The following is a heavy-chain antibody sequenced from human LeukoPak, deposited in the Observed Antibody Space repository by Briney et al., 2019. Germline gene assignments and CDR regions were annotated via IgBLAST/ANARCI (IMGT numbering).Heavy chain of an antibody. Sequence: GGSLRLSWVASGFIVSSNYINWVRQAPGKGLEWISILYSGGTAFYADSVKGRFTISRDNSKNTLYLQMNNLRADDTAMYYCARGRQCDYWGQGTLVTVSS. V-gene: IGHV3-53*01. CDR1: GFIVSSNY. CDR2: LYSGGTA. CDR3: ARGRQCDY. D-gene: IGHD4-11*01. J-gene: IGHJ4*02.